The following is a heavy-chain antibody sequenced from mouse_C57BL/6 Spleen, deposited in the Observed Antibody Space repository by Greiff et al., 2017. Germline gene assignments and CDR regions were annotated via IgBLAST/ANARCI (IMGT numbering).Heavy chain of an antibody. CDR3: ARSQLTGTDYFDY. J-gene: IGHJ2*01. Sequence: EVQLQQSGPELVKPGASVKISCKASGYTFTDYYMNWVKQSHGKSLEWIGDINPNNGGTSYNQKFKGKATLTVDKSSSTAYMELRSLTSEDSAVYYCARSQLTGTDYFDYWGQGTTLTVSS. V-gene: IGHV1-26*01. D-gene: IGHD4-1*01. CDR2: INPNNGGT. CDR1: GYTFTDYY.